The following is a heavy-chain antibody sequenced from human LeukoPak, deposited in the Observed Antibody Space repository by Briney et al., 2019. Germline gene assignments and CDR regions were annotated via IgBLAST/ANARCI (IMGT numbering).Heavy chain of an antibody. D-gene: IGHD5-18*01. Sequence: GGSLRLSCAASGFTFSSYGMHWVRQAPGKGLEWVAVIWYDGSNKYYADSVKGRFTISRDNSKSTLYLQMNSLRAEDTAVYYCARDPGIQPPLYYFDYWGQGTLVTVSS. CDR2: IWYDGSNK. CDR3: ARDPGIQPPLYYFDY. J-gene: IGHJ4*02. V-gene: IGHV3-33*01. CDR1: GFTFSSYG.